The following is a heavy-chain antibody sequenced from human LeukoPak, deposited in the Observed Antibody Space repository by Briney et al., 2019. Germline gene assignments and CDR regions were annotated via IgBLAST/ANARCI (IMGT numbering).Heavy chain of an antibody. J-gene: IGHJ6*03. D-gene: IGHD7-27*01. CDR3: ATENWGSGYYYYYMDV. Sequence: ASVKVSCKASGGTFSNYAISWVRQAPGQGLEWMGGIIPIFGTANYAQKFQGRVTITADESTSTAYMELSSLRSEDTAVYYCATENWGSGYYYYYMDVWGKGTTVTVSS. V-gene: IGHV1-69*13. CDR2: IIPIFGTA. CDR1: GGTFSNYA.